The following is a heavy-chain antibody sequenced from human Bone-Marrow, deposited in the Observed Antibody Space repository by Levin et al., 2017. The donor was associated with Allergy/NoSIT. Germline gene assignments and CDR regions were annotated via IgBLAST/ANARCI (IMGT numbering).Heavy chain of an antibody. D-gene: IGHD4-17*01. CDR3: ARGTTVTPGGTDSFDI. CDR1: GGSISSGGYS. J-gene: IGHJ3*02. V-gene: IGHV4-30-2*01. CDR2: IYDSGNT. Sequence: PSETLSLTCAVSGGSISSGGYSLSWIRQPPGTGLEWIGYIYDSGNTYYNPSLKSRVTILVDMSKKRFSLRLTSVTAADTAVYYCARGTTVTPGGTDSFDIWGQGTFVTVS.